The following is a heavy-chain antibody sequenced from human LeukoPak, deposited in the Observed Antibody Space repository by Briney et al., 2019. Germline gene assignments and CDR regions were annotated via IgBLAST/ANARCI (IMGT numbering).Heavy chain of an antibody. D-gene: IGHD3-10*01. J-gene: IGHJ4*02. CDR1: GGSFSGYY. CDR3: ARGSITMVRGVIITKTPGSAYFDY. V-gene: IGHV4-34*01. CDR2: INHSGST. Sequence: SETLSLTCAVYGGSFSGYYWSWIRQPPGKGLEWIGEINHSGSTNYNPSLKSRVTISVDTSKNQFSLKLSSVTAADTAVYYCARGSITMVRGVIITKTPGSAYFDYWGQGTLVTVSS.